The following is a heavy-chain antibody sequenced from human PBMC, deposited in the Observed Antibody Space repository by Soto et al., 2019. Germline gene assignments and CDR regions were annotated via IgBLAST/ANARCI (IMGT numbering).Heavy chain of an antibody. D-gene: IGHD5-12*01. J-gene: IGHJ6*02. V-gene: IGHV3-30-3*01. Sequence: GGSLRLSCAASGFTFSSYAMHWVRQAPGKGLEWVAVISYDGSNKYYADSVKGRFTISRDNSKNTLYLQMNSLRAEDTAVYYCARDLSYEWLRSYYYYYGMDVWGQGTTVTVSS. CDR2: ISYDGSNK. CDR1: GFTFSSYA. CDR3: ARDLSYEWLRSYYYYYGMDV.